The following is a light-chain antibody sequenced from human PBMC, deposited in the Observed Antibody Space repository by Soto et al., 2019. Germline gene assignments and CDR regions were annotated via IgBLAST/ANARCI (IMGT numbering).Light chain of an antibody. CDR2: GPS. Sequence: DIVLTQSPGTLSLTPGERATLSCRASQSASSSYLAWYQQRPGQAPRLLIYGPSSRATGIPDRFSGSGSGTDFTLTINRLEPEDFAVYYCQQYDSSPRTFGQGTKVDIK. CDR3: QQYDSSPRT. J-gene: IGKJ1*01. V-gene: IGKV3-20*01. CDR1: QSASSSY.